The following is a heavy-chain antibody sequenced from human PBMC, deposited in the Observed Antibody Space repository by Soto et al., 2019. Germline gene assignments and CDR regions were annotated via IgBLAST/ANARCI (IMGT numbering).Heavy chain of an antibody. J-gene: IGHJ4*02. D-gene: IGHD1-26*01. CDR3: ARVVGATQMDFDY. V-gene: IGHV3-7*01. Sequence: PGGSLRLSCAASGFTFSSYWMTWVRQAPGKGLERVANIKQDGSEKYYVDSVRGRFTMSRDNAKNSLYLQMNSLRAEDTAVYYCARVVGATQMDFDYWGQGTLVTVSS. CDR1: GFTFSSYW. CDR2: IKQDGSEK.